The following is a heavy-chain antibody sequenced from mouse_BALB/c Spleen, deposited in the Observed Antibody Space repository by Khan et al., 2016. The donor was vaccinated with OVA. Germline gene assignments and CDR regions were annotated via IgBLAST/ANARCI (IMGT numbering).Heavy chain of an antibody. CDR1: GYTFNTYW. CDR2: INPTSGYT. Sequence: QVQLQQSGADLAKPGASVKMSCKASGYTFNTYWMHWVKQRPGRGKEWIGYINPTSGYTDYNEKFKDRATLSADKSSSPAYMQLSTLTSEDSAVFNLTRDRIDNWGKGTTLTVSS. CDR3: TRDRIDN. J-gene: IGHJ2*01. V-gene: IGHV1-7*01.